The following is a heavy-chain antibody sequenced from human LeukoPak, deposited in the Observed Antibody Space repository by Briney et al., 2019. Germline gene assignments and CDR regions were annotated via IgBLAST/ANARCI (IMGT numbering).Heavy chain of an antibody. V-gene: IGHV4-39*07. CDR3: ARGGYCSGGSCYSLGAFDI. J-gene: IGHJ3*02. Sequence: SETLSLTCTVSGGTISSSGHYWAWLRQPPGKGLEWIGSIYYSGSTYYNPSLKSRVTISVDTSKNQFSLKLSSVTAADTAVYYCARGGYCSGGSCYSLGAFDIWGQGTMVTVSS. CDR2: IYYSGST. D-gene: IGHD2-15*01. CDR1: GGTISSSGHY.